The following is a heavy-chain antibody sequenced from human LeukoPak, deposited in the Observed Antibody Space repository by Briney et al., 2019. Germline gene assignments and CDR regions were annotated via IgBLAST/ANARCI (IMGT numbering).Heavy chain of an antibody. D-gene: IGHD1-7*01. CDR1: GGSISGYY. CDR3: AKSKSLGLQYFDN. CDR2: IYHTGTI. J-gene: IGHJ4*02. V-gene: IGHV4-59*01. Sequence: SETLSLTCTVSGGSISGYYWNWIRQSPEKGLEWIGYIYHTGTINYNPSLKTRVTMSMDTSKNQISLRLSSVTAADTAVYYCAKSKSLGLQYFDNWGQGTLATVSS.